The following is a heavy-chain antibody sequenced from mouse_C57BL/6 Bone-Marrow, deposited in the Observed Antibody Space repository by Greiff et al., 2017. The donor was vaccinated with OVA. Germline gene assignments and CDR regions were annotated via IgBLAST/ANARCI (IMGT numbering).Heavy chain of an antibody. V-gene: IGHV1-42*01. CDR2: INPSTGGT. D-gene: IGHD1-1*01. Sequence: VHVKQSGPELVKPGASVKISCKASGYSFTGYYMNWVKQSPEKSLEWIGEINPSTGGTTYNQKFKAKATLTVDKSSSTAYMQLKSLTSEDSAVYYCARGDGSSLRWYFDVWGTGTTVTVSS. CDR3: ARGDGSSLRWYFDV. J-gene: IGHJ1*03. CDR1: GYSFTGYY.